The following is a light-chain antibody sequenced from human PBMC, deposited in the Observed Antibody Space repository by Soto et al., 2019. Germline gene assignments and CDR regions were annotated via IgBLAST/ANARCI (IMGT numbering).Light chain of an antibody. CDR1: QSINSN. Sequence: IVMTQSPATLSVSLGERATLSCRASQSINSNLAWYQQKPGQPPRLLMFRAAIRGVGFPGRFSGSGYGTEFNITISSLQSDDSAVYYCQQYNNWPRATFGGGTNVDIK. CDR3: QQYNNWPRAT. CDR2: RAA. J-gene: IGKJ4*01. V-gene: IGKV3-15*01.